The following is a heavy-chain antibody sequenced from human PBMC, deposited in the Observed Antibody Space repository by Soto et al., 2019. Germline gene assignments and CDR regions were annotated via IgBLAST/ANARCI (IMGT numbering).Heavy chain of an antibody. CDR3: VRGMNPLF. J-gene: IGHJ4*01. V-gene: IGHV3-21*06. CDR1: GFTLRTYT. CDR2: ISISSSDR. Sequence: GGSLRLSCAASGFTLRTYTMNWVCQAPGKGLEWVSSISISSSDRYYADSVRGRFTISRDNAKNALYLQMNSLRADDTAVYFCVRGMNPLFGGQGTLVTVSS.